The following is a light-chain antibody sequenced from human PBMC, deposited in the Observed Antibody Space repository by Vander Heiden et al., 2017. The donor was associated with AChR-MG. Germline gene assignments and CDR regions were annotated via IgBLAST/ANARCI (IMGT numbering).Light chain of an antibody. CDR2: AAS. CDR1: QSIASSSY. J-gene: IGKJ1*01. Sequence: ELVLTQSPGTLSLSPGDRATLPCQASQSIASSSYLAWYQQKPGQAPRLLIYAASFRATGIPDRFSGSGSGTDFTLTISRLAPEDFAVYYCQQYGDSQWTFGQGTKVEFK. V-gene: IGKV3-20*01. CDR3: QQYGDSQWT.